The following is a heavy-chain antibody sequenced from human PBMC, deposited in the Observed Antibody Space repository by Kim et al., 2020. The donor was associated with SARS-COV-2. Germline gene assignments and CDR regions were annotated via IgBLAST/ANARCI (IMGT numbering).Heavy chain of an antibody. CDR3: ARDSGITIFGVVITINWFDP. D-gene: IGHD3-3*01. CDR2: ISSSSSYI. Sequence: GGSLRLSCAASGFTFSSYSMNWVRQAPGKGLEWVSSISSSSSYIYYADSVKGRFTISRDNAKNSLYLQMNSLRAEDTAVYYCARDSGITIFGVVITINWFDPWGQGTLVTVSS. V-gene: IGHV3-21*01. CDR1: GFTFSSYS. J-gene: IGHJ5*02.